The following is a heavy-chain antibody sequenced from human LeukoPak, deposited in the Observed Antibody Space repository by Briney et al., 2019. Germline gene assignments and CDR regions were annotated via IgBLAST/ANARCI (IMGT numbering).Heavy chain of an antibody. CDR2: IHFDGNNK. Sequence: GGSLRLSCAASGFTFSYYGMHWVREAPGKGLEWVAYIHFDGNNKYYTDSVKGRFTISGDNSKNTLYLQMNSLRAEDTAVFYCVKDRRGDSGWPFDYWGQGTLVAVSS. V-gene: IGHV3-30*02. CDR1: GFTFSYYG. CDR3: VKDRRGDSGWPFDY. J-gene: IGHJ4*02. D-gene: IGHD6-19*01.